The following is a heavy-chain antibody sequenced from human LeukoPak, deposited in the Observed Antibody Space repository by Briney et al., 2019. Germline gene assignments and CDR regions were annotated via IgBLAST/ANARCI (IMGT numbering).Heavy chain of an antibody. Sequence: ASVKVSCKASGYTFTSYGISWVRQAPGQGLEWMGWISAYNGNTNYAQKLQGRVTMTTDTSTRKAYMELRILRSDDTAVYYCATTPIAAAGYFDYWGQGTLVTVSS. J-gene: IGHJ4*02. CDR1: GYTFTSYG. CDR2: ISAYNGNT. D-gene: IGHD6-13*01. CDR3: ATTPIAAAGYFDY. V-gene: IGHV1-18*01.